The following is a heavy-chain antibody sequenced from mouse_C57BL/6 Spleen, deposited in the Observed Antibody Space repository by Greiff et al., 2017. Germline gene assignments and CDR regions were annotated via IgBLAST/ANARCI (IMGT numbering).Heavy chain of an antibody. CDR3: ASYDYAYYFDD. CDR1: GYTFTSYW. J-gene: IGHJ2*01. CDR2: IDPSDSYT. Sequence: QVQLQQPGAELVKPGASVKLSCKASGYTFTSYWMQWVKQRPGQGLEWIGEIDPSDSYTNYNQKFKGKATLTVDTSSSTAYMQLSSLTSEDSAVYYCASYDYAYYFDDWGQGTTLTVSS. V-gene: IGHV1-50*01. D-gene: IGHD2-4*01.